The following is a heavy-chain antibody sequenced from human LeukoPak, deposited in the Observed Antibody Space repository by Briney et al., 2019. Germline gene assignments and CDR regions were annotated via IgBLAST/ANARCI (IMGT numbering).Heavy chain of an antibody. D-gene: IGHD3-3*01. CDR1: GFTFDDYA. V-gene: IGHV3-43*02. CDR3: AKEGGTMFFDS. Sequence: GRSLRLSCAASGFTFDDYAMHWVRQVPGKGLEWVSFFSGNGKTIYYADSVKGRFTIFRDDSKNSVTLQMNSLRSDDSALYFCAKEGGTMFFDSWGQGTLVTVSS. CDR2: FSGNGKTI. J-gene: IGHJ5*01.